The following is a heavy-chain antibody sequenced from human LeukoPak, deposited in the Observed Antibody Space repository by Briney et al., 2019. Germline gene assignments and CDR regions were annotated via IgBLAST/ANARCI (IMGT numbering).Heavy chain of an antibody. V-gene: IGHV4-30-4*01. J-gene: IGHJ4*02. D-gene: IGHD2-21*02. Sequence: PSETLSLTCTVSGGSISSGDYYWSWIRQPPGKGLEWIGYLYYSGSTYYNPSLKSRITISVDASKNQFSLKLTSVTDADTAVYFCARGETVTAGFDYWGQGTLVTVSA. CDR3: ARGETVTAGFDY. CDR2: LYYSGST. CDR1: GGSISSGDYY.